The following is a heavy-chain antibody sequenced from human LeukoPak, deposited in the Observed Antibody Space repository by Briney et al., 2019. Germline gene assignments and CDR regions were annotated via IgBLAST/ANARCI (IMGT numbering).Heavy chain of an antibody. D-gene: IGHD6-19*01. CDR1: GFTFSNYW. J-gene: IGHJ4*02. V-gene: IGHV3-23*01. CDR2: ISGSGGST. Sequence: GGSLRLSCAASGFTFSNYWMNWVRQAPGKGLEWVSAISGSGGSTYYADSVKGRFTISRDNSKNTLYLQMNSLRAEDTAVYYCAKIYGYSSGLDYWGQGTLVTVSS. CDR3: AKIYGYSSGLDY.